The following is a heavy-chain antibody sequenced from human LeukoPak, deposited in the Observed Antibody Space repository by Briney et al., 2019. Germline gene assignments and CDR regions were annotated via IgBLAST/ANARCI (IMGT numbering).Heavy chain of an antibody. D-gene: IGHD2-21*02. J-gene: IGHJ4*02. CDR3: ARGGGAFCGDDCYRNFDY. CDR1: ELTVRSDY. Sequence: GGSLRLSCVASELTVRSDYMSWVRQAPGKGLEWVSVIYRGGNTYYADSVKGRFTISRDKSDSTLYLQMNSLRPEDTAVYYCARGGGAFCGDDCYRNFDYWGQGTLVTVSS. V-gene: IGHV3-66*02. CDR2: IYRGGNT.